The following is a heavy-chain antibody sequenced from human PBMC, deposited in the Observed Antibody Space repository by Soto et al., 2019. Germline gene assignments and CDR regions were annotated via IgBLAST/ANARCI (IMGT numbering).Heavy chain of an antibody. D-gene: IGHD3-10*01. CDR2: IYYSGST. CDR3: ARGGTQMPYYYGSGSYRFDH. CDR1: GGSISSGGYY. V-gene: IGHV4-31*03. J-gene: IGHJ4*02. Sequence: PXETLSVTCTVPGGSISSGGYYWSWIRQHPGKVLEWIGYIYYSGSTYYNPSLKSRVTISVDTSKNQFSLKLSSVTAADTAVYYCARGGTQMPYYYGSGSYRFDHWGQGTLVTVSS.